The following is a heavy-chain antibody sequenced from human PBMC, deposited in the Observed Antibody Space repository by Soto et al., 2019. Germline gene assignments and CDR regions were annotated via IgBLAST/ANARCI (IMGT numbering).Heavy chain of an antibody. D-gene: IGHD6-13*01. Sequence: PGGSLRLSCAASGFNFSSYAMHWVRQAPGKGLEWVAVISYDGGKKCYADSVKGRFTISRDNSQNTLYVEMTSLSAEDTAVYYCAREGQPAAGTTPHNWGQGTLVTVSS. CDR3: AREGQPAAGTTPHN. J-gene: IGHJ4*02. V-gene: IGHV3-30*04. CDR2: ISYDGGKK. CDR1: GFNFSSYA.